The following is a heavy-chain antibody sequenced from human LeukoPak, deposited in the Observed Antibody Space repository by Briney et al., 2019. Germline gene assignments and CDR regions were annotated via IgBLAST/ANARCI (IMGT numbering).Heavy chain of an antibody. CDR3: AKVNPSSIIVAARIDY. Sequence: PGGSLRLSCGASGFTFSSYGMHWVRQAPGKGLEWVAFIRYDGSNKYYADSVKGRFTISRDNSKNTLYLQMNSLRAEDTAVYYCAKVNPSSIIVAARIDYWGQGTLVTVSS. J-gene: IGHJ4*02. CDR1: GFTFSSYG. V-gene: IGHV3-30*02. CDR2: IRYDGSNK. D-gene: IGHD5-12*01.